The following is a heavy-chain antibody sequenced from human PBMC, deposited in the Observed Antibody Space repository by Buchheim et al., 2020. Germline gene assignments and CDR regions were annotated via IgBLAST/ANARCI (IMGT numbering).Heavy chain of an antibody. J-gene: IGHJ6*03. V-gene: IGHV3-23*01. CDR3: AKYNSDYYYYYYMDV. D-gene: IGHD6-19*01. CDR2: ISGSGGST. Sequence: EVQLLESGGGLVQPGGSLRLSCAASGFTFSSYAMSWVRQAPGKGLEWVSVISGSGGSTYYAGSVKGRFTISRDSSKNTLYLQMNSLRAGDTAVYYCAKYNSDYYYYYYMDVWGKGTT. CDR1: GFTFSSYA.